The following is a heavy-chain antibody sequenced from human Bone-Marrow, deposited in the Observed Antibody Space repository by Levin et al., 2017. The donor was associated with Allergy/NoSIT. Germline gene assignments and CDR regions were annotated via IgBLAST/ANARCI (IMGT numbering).Heavy chain of an antibody. D-gene: IGHD3-3*02. CDR1: GFTFSRFW. CDR2: IGRDGLEK. V-gene: IGHV3-7*01. Sequence: LSLTCAASGFTFSRFWMSWIRQTPGKGLEWVANIGRDGLEKNYVDSVKGRFTIPRDNAKNSLSLQMNSLRAEDTAIYYDAKIDRAFAGAWSWGQGTLVTVSS. CDR3: AKIDRAFAGAWS. J-gene: IGHJ4*02.